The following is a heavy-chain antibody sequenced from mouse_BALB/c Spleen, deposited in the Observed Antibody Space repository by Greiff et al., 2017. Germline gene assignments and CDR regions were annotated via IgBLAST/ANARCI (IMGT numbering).Heavy chain of an antibody. Sequence: EVKVEESGGGLVQPGGSRKLSCAASGFTFSSFGMHWVRQAPEKGLEWVAYISSGSSTIYYADTVKGRFTISRDNPKNTLFLQMTSLRSEDTAMYYCARYYGSSHAMDYWGQGTSVTVSS. J-gene: IGHJ4*01. D-gene: IGHD1-1*01. CDR2: ISSGSSTI. CDR3: ARYYGSSHAMDY. V-gene: IGHV5-17*02. CDR1: GFTFSSFG.